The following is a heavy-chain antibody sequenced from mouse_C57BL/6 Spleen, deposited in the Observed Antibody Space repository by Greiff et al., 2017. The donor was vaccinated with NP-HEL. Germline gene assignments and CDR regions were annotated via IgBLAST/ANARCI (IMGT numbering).Heavy chain of an antibody. CDR3: TRDESYGSSYLYYAMDY. D-gene: IGHD1-1*01. V-gene: IGHV5-9-1*02. Sequence: DVHLVESGEGLVKPGGSLKLSCAASGFTFSSYAMSWVRQTPEKRLEWVAYISSGGDYIYYADTVKGRFTISRDNARNTLYLQMSSLKSEDTAMYYCTRDESYGSSYLYYAMDYWGQGTSVTVSS. CDR2: ISSGGDYI. CDR1: GFTFSSYA. J-gene: IGHJ4*01.